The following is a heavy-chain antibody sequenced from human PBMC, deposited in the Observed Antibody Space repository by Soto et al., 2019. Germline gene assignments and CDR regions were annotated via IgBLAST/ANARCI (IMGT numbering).Heavy chain of an antibody. CDR3: VRDDDYGGTNNWFDP. CDR2: ISSSGNSI. V-gene: IGHV3-11*01. J-gene: IGHJ5*02. D-gene: IGHD4-17*01. CDR1: GFSFSDYY. Sequence: QEQLVESGGSVVKPGGSLRLSCTASGFSFSDYYMSWIRQAPGKGLECIAYISSSGNSIYYADSVKGRFTVSRDNAKNSLYLYMNSLTAEDTAMYYCVRDDDYGGTNNWFDPWGQGTLVTVSS.